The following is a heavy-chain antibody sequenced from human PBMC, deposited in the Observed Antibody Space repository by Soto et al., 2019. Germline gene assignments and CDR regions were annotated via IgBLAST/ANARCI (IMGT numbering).Heavy chain of an antibody. J-gene: IGHJ4*02. D-gene: IGHD3-22*01. V-gene: IGHV4-30-4*01. CDR3: ARDRKAYYYDSSGYYAIDY. CDR1: GGSISSGDYY. CDR2: IYYSGST. Sequence: QVQLQESGPGLVKPSQTLSLTCTVSGGSISSGDYYWSWIRQPPGKGLEWIGYIYYSGSTYYNPSLKSRVTISVDTSKNQFSLKVSSVTAADTAVYSCARDRKAYYYDSSGYYAIDYWGQGTLVTVSS.